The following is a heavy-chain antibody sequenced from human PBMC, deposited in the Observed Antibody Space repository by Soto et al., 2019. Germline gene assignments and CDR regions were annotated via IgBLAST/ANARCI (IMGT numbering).Heavy chain of an antibody. V-gene: IGHV2-70*11. CDR1: GFSLSTSGMC. J-gene: IGHJ4*02. CDR3: ARSTYYYDSSGYAFYYFDI. D-gene: IGHD3-22*01. Sequence: SGPTLVNPTQPLTLTCTFSGFSLSTSGMCVSWIRQPPGKALEWLARIDWDDDKYYSTSLKTRLTISKDTSKNQVVLTMTNMDPVDTATYYCARSTYYYDSSGYAFYYFDIWGQGTQVTIS. CDR2: IDWDDDK.